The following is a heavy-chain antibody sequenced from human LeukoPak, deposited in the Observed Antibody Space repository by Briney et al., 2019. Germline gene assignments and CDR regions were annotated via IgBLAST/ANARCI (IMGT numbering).Heavy chain of an antibody. Sequence: GGSLRLSCAASGLTFSNFAMNWVRQAPGRGLGWVSVISGSGGSTYYADSLRGRFTISIDNSKNTFSLQMNTLRAEDTAVYYCAKDHRSGSSLHFFDYWGQGTLVTVSS. CDR2: ISGSGGST. D-gene: IGHD6-25*01. CDR1: GLTFSNFA. CDR3: AKDHRSGSSLHFFDY. J-gene: IGHJ4*02. V-gene: IGHV3-23*01.